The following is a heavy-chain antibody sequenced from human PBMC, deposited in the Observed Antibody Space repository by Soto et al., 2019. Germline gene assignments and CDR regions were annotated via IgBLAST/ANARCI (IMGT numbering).Heavy chain of an antibody. Sequence: GGSLRLSCAASGFTFSSYSMNWVRQAPGKGLEWASYISSSSSTIYYADSVKGRFTISRDNAKNSLYLQMNSLRDEDTAVYYCATDAYYYDSSGPLWGQGTLVTVSS. J-gene: IGHJ4*02. D-gene: IGHD3-22*01. CDR3: ATDAYYYDSSGPL. CDR2: ISSSSSTI. CDR1: GFTFSSYS. V-gene: IGHV3-48*02.